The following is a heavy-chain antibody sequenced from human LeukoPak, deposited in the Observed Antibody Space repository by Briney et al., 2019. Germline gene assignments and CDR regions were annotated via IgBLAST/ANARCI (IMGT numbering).Heavy chain of an antibody. J-gene: IGHJ3*02. CDR2: ITYDGSA. CDR3: ARYLRLQLKYAFDI. V-gene: IGHV4-39*07. Sequence: SETLSLTCSVSGASISSSNDYWGWIRQAPGKGLEWIGSITYDGSAHYNPSLMSRATILVDTSKNQFSLKLSSVTAADAAMYYCARYLRLQLKYAFDIWGQGTMVTVFS. CDR1: GASISSSNDY. D-gene: IGHD5-24*01.